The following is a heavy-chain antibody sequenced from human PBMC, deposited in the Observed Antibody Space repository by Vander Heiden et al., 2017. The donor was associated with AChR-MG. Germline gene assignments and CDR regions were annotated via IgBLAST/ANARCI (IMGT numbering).Heavy chain of an antibody. J-gene: IGHJ4*02. Sequence: EVQLVESGGGLVQPGGSLRLSCAASGFTFSSYEMTWVRQAPGKGLEWVSHISSSGSTIYYADSVKGRFTISRDNAKNSLYLQMNSLRAEDTAVYYCALVTANFFDYWGQGTLVTVSS. V-gene: IGHV3-48*03. D-gene: IGHD2-21*02. CDR3: ALVTANFFDY. CDR1: GFTFSSYE. CDR2: ISSSGSTI.